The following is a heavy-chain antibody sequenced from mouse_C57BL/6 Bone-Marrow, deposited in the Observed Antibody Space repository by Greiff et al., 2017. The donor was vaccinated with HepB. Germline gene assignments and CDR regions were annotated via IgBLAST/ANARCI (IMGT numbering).Heavy chain of an antibody. J-gene: IGHJ3*01. D-gene: IGHD2-5*01. CDR3: AKKYSNFAWFAY. CDR1: GFSLTSYG. CDR2: IWRGGST. Sequence: VQVVESGPGLVQPSQSLSITCTVSGFSLTSYGVHWVRQSPGKGLEWLGVIWRGGSTDYNAAFMSRLSITKDNSKSQVFFKMNSLQADDTAIYYCAKKYSNFAWFAYWGQGTLVTVSA. V-gene: IGHV2-5*01.